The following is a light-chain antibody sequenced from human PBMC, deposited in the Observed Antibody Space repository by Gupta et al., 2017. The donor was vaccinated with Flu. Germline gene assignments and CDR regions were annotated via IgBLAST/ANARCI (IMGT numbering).Light chain of an antibody. V-gene: IGLV3-21*02. CDR2: DDT. J-gene: IGLJ2*01. CDR1: RIESKS. Sequence: GSRIESKSVHWYQQKPGQAPVLVVYDDTDRPSGIPARFSGSNSGNMATLTISRVEAGDEADYYCRRWDSSSAHPVVFGGGTKLAVL. CDR3: RRWDSSSAHPVV.